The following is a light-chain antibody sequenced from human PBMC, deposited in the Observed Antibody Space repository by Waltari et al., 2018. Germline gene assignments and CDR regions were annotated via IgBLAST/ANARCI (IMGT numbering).Light chain of an antibody. CDR3: QQYDISPLT. J-gene: IGKJ4*01. CDR2: GTF. CDR1: QTIRTTY. V-gene: IGKV3-20*01. Sequence: EIVLTQSPGTLSLSPGEGATLPCRTSQTIRTTYLAWYQQKPGQAPTLLIYGTFTRATGIPDRFTGSVSGTDFSLTISSLEPEDFATYYCQQYDISPLTFGGGTKVEIK.